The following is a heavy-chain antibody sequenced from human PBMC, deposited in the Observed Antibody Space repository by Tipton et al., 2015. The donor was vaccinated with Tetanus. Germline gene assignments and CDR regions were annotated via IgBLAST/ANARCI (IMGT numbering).Heavy chain of an antibody. D-gene: IGHD1-1*01. CDR2: IYYSGST. CDR1: GGSISSFNYY. Sequence: TLSLTCTVSGGSISSFNYYWGWVRQPPGKGLEWIGYIYYSGSTNYNPSLKSRVTTSVDTSKNQFSLKLSSVTAADTAVYYCARGDPTNEPLNYWGQGTLVTVSS. CDR3: ARGDPTNEPLNY. V-gene: IGHV4-61*05. J-gene: IGHJ4*02.